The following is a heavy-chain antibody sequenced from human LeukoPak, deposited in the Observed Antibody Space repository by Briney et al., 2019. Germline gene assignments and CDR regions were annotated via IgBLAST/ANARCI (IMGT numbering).Heavy chain of an antibody. D-gene: IGHD4-23*01. CDR1: GYTLTELS. CDR3: ATVFGGKTYNWFGP. Sequence: ASVKVSCKVSGYTLTELSMHWVRQAPGKGLEWMGGFDPEDGETIYAQKFQGRVTMTEDTSTDTAYMELSSLRSEDTAVYYCATVFGGKTYNWFGPWGQGTLVTVSS. V-gene: IGHV1-24*01. J-gene: IGHJ5*02. CDR2: FDPEDGET.